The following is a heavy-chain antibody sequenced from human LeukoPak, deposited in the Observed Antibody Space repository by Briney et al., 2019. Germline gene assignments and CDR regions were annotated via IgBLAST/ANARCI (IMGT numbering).Heavy chain of an antibody. CDR2: ISSSSSTI. CDR3: ARVGALSSSWLLY. Sequence: GGCLRLSCAASGFTFSSYGMTWVRQAPGKGLEWVSYISSSSSTIYYADSVKGRFTISRDNAKNSLYLQMNSLRAEDTAVYFCARVGALSSSWLLYWGQGTLVTVSS. J-gene: IGHJ4*02. D-gene: IGHD6-13*01. V-gene: IGHV3-48*04. CDR1: GFTFSSYG.